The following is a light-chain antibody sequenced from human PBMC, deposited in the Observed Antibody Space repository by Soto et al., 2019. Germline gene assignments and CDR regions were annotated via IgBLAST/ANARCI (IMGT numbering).Light chain of an antibody. Sequence: EVGSTPSPGSMSLSPGERATLSCRASQSVMRNSLSWYQQKPGQPPRLLIYDASNRATGIPARFSGSGSGTDFTLTISSLEPEAFAVYYCQQRSNWPPRTFGQGAKLEIK. CDR3: QQRSNWPPRT. J-gene: IGKJ1*01. V-gene: IGKV3-11*01. CDR1: QSVMRNS. CDR2: DAS.